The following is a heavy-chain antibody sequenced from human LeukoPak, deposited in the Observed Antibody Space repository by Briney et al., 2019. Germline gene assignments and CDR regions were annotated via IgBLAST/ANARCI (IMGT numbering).Heavy chain of an antibody. CDR2: ISGSGGRT. CDR3: AKDLLVYSTSSGGYFDY. V-gene: IGHV3-23*01. D-gene: IGHD6-6*01. J-gene: IGHJ4*02. CDR1: GFTFSSYA. Sequence: GGSLRLSCAASGFTFSSYAMSWVRQAPGQGLEWVSSISGSGGRTHYADSVKGRFTISRDNSNNTLYLQMNSLRVEDTAVYYCAKDLLVYSTSSGGYFDYWGQGTLVTVSS.